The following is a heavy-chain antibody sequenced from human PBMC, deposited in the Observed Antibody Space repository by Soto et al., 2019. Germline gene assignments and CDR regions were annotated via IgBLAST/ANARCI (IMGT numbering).Heavy chain of an antibody. V-gene: IGHV1-18*01. J-gene: IGHJ6*02. CDR2: ISAYNGNT. Sequence: XSVKVSYAASGYPFTSYGTTWVRQAPGQGLEWMGWISAYNGNTNYAQKLQGRVTMTTDTSTSTAYMELRSLRSDDTAVYYCARDRSEQWMRPSYYYYGMDVWGQGTTVTVSS. D-gene: IGHD6-19*01. CDR3: ARDRSEQWMRPSYYYYGMDV. CDR1: GYPFTSYG.